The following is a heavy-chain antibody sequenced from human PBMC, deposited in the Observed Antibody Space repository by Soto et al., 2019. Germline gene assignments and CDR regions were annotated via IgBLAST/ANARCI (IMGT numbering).Heavy chain of an antibody. D-gene: IGHD5-18*01. J-gene: IGHJ4*02. V-gene: IGHV4-4*02. Sequence: QVQLQESGPGLVKPSGTLSLTCAVSGVSIGSHDWWTWVRQPPGKGLEWIGESHQSGNTNYNSSLESRVTISLDKSKNHFSLQLSSVTVAYTAMYYCATRDTGRVYWGQGTLVTVSS. CDR1: GVSIGSHDW. CDR2: SHQSGNT. CDR3: ATRDTGRVY.